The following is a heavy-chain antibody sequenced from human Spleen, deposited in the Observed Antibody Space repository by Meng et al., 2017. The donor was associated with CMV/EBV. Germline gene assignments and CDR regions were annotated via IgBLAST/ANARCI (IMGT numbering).Heavy chain of an antibody. Sequence: ASVKVSCKASGYTFTSYGISWVRQAPGQGLEWMGWISAYNGNTNYAQKLQGRVTMTTDTSTSTAYMELRSLRSDDPAVYYCARDGCSSTSCYFSYYYGMDVWGQGTTVTVSS. CDR3: ARDGCSSTSCYFSYYYGMDV. V-gene: IGHV1-18*01. CDR1: GYTFTSYG. J-gene: IGHJ6*02. D-gene: IGHD2-2*01. CDR2: ISAYNGNT.